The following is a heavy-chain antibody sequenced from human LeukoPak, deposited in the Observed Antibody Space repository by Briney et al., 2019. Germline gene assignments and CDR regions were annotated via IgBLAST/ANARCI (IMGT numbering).Heavy chain of an antibody. V-gene: IGHV3-9*03. J-gene: IGHJ6*03. CDR2: ITWNSDSI. CDR3: AKGGGWRLICYYYMDV. D-gene: IGHD3-16*01. Sequence: GGSLRLSCAASGFIFDDYAMHCVRHAPGKGLEWVSGITWNSDSIDYADSVKGRFTISRDNAKNSLYLQTNSLRAEDMALYYCAKGGGWRLICYYYMDVWGKGTTVTVSS. CDR1: GFIFDDYA.